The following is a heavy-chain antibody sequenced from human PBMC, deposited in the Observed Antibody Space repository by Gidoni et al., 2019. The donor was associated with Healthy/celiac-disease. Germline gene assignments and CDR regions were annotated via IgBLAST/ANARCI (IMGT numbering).Heavy chain of an antibody. D-gene: IGHD3-3*01. CDR1: VRSLSSYY. CDR3: ARMTDFWSGYFGYFDY. V-gene: IGHV4-4*07. CDR2: IYTSGST. Sequence: QLQLQESGPGLVQPSETLSLTCTVSVRSLSSYYWSWIRQPAGKGLEWIGRIYTSGSTNYNPSLKSRVTMSVDTSKNQFYLKLSSVTAADTAVYYCARMTDFWSGYFGYFDYWGQGTLVTVSS. J-gene: IGHJ4*02.